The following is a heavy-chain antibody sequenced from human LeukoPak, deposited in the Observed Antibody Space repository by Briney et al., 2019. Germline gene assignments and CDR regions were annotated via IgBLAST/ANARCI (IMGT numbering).Heavy chain of an antibody. D-gene: IGHD3-22*01. V-gene: IGHV4-59*01. CDR1: GGSISSYY. CDR3: ARLDYDSSGYYDY. CDR2: IYYSGST. J-gene: IGHJ4*02. Sequence: SETLSLTCTVSGGSISSYYWSWIRQPPGKGLEWIGYIYYSGSTNYNPSLKSRVIISVDTSKNQFSLKLSSVTAADTAVYYCARLDYDSSGYYDYWGQGTLVTVSS.